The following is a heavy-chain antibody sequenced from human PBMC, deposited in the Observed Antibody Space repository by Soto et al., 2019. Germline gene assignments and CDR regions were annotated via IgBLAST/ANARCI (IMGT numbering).Heavy chain of an antibody. CDR1: GGSISSYY. CDR2: IYASGST. D-gene: IGHD2-15*01. CDR3: ARVYCSGGSCFLDY. V-gene: IGHV4-4*07. J-gene: IGHJ4*02. Sequence: QVQLQESGPGLVKPSETLSLTCTVSGGSISSYYWSWIRQPAGKGLDWIGRIYASGSTNYNPSLKSRVTMSVETSKNQFSLKLSSVTAADTAVYYCARVYCSGGSCFLDYWGQGTLVTVSS.